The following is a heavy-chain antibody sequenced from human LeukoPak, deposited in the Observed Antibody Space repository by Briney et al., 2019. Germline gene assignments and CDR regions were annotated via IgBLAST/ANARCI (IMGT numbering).Heavy chain of an antibody. J-gene: IGHJ4*02. CDR3: ARGQRYDFRGYCSSTSCYYADY. V-gene: IGHV1-69*13. D-gene: IGHD2-2*01. Sequence: SVKVSCKASGYTFTSYGISWVRQAPGQGLEWMGGIIPIFGTANYAQKFQGRVTITADESTSTAYMELSSLRSEDTAVYYCARGQRYDFRGYCSSTSCYYADYWGQGTLVTVSS. CDR2: IIPIFGTA. CDR1: GYTFTSYG.